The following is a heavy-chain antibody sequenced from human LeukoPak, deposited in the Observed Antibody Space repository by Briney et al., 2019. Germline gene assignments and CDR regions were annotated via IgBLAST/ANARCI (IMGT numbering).Heavy chain of an antibody. Sequence: RGSLRLSCAASGFTFSGFAMHWGRQASGNGLEWVGRIRSKANSYATAYAASVKGRFTISRDNSKNTSYLQMNSMITEPTAVNYCTSPFDGSYQDYWGQGTLVTVSS. J-gene: IGHJ4*02. CDR1: GFTFSGFA. V-gene: IGHV3-73*01. D-gene: IGHD1-26*01. CDR2: IRSKANSYAT. CDR3: TSPFDGSYQDY.